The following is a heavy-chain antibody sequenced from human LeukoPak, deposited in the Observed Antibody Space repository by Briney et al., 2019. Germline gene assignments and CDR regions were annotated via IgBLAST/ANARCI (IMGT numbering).Heavy chain of an antibody. CDR2: INPSGGST. CDR3: ARDGQPTYYDILSWFDP. Sequence: GASVKVSCKASGYTFTSYHMHWVRQAPGQGLEWMGIINPSGGSTSYAQKFQGRVSMTRDTSTSTVYMELSSLRSEDTAVYYCARDGQPTYYDILSWFDPWGQGTLVTVSS. D-gene: IGHD3-9*01. CDR1: GYTFTSYH. V-gene: IGHV1-46*01. J-gene: IGHJ5*02.